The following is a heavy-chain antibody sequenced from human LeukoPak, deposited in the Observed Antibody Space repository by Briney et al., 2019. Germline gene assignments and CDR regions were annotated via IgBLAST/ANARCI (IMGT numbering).Heavy chain of an antibody. J-gene: IGHJ4*02. Sequence: SQTLSLSRANSGDSVSSNSASWSWIRQSPSRGLEWLGRTYYRSKWYNDYAVSVKSRITINPDTSNNQFSLQLNSVTPEDTAVYYCARGAGPKQHLTADYFEYWGQRALVTVSS. CDR3: ARGAGPKQHLTADYFEY. D-gene: IGHD6-13*01. V-gene: IGHV6-1*01. CDR2: TYYRSKWYN. CDR1: GDSVSSNSAS.